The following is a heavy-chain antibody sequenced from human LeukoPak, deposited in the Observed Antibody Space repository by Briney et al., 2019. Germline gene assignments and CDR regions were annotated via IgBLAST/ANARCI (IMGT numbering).Heavy chain of an antibody. CDR2: VTGSGGDT. J-gene: IGHJ5*01. CDR3: ARGTLEHCSGASCYPLDS. V-gene: IGHV3-23*01. D-gene: IGHD2-15*01. Sequence: GGSLRLSCAASGFTFTNYAMSWVRQTPGKGLECDSVVTGSGGDTYYTGSVNGRFTISRDNSKNTLYLQMNSLRAEDTAVYYCARGTLEHCSGASCYPLDSWGQGTLVTVSS. CDR1: GFTFTNYA.